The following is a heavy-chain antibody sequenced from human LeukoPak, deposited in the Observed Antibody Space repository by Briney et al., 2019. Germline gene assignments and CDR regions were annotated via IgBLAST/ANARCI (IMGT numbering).Heavy chain of an antibody. CDR3: ASLRSGIAAAGKPH. J-gene: IGHJ4*02. CDR1: GGSFSGYY. Sequence: SETLSLTCAVYGGSFSGYYWSWIRQPPGKGLEWIGEINHSGSTNYNPSLKSRVTISVDTSKNQFSLKLSSVTAADTAVYYCASLRSGIAAAGKPHWGQGTLVTVSS. CDR2: INHSGST. D-gene: IGHD6-13*01. V-gene: IGHV4-34*01.